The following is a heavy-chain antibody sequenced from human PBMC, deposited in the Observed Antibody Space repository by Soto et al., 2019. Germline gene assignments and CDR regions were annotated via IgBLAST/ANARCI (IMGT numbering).Heavy chain of an antibody. Sequence: PGGSLRLSCAASGFTFSAFEMNWVRQAPGKGLEWLSYIYNSGSTMTYADSVKGRFAISRDNAKNSLYLQMYSPRAEDTAVYYCARESGGTGLDVWGQGTTVTVSS. CDR1: GFTFSAFE. CDR2: IYNSGSTM. J-gene: IGHJ6*02. V-gene: IGHV3-48*03. CDR3: ARESGGTGLDV. D-gene: IGHD1-1*01.